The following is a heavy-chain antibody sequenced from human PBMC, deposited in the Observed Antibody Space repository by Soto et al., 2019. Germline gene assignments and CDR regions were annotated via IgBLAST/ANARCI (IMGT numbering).Heavy chain of an antibody. Sequence: QVQLQQWGAGLLKPSETLSLTCAVYGGSFSGYYWSWIRQPPGKGLEWIGEINHSGSTNYNPSLKGRVTISVDTSKNQFSLKLSSVTAADTAVYYCARGPRTGYCSSTSCYLFYYYYYMDVWGKGTTVTVSS. CDR1: GGSFSGYY. CDR3: ARGPRTGYCSSTSCYLFYYYYYMDV. V-gene: IGHV4-34*01. J-gene: IGHJ6*03. CDR2: INHSGST. D-gene: IGHD2-2*01.